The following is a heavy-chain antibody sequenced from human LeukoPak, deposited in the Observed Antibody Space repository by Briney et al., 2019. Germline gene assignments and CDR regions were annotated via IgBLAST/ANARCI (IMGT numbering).Heavy chain of an antibody. CDR3: TTDGPYCSGGSCYSPYYYYYGMDV. V-gene: IGHV3-15*01. J-gene: IGHJ6*04. CDR2: IKRKTDGGTT. CDR1: GFTFSNAW. D-gene: IGHD2-15*01. Sequence: GGSLRLSCAASGFTFSNAWMSWVRQAPGKGLEWVGRIKRKTDGGTTDYAAPLKGRFTISRDDSKNTLYLQMNSLKTEDTAVYYCTTDGPYCSGGSCYSPYYYYYGMDVWGKGTTVTVSS.